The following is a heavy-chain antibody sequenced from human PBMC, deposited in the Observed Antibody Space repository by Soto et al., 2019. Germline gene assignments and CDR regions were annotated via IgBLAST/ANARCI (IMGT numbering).Heavy chain of an antibody. V-gene: IGHV4-39*01. D-gene: IGHD2-2*01. J-gene: IGHJ5*02. CDR3: ARIQRIVVVPAATHNWFDP. CDR2: IYYSGST. CDR1: GGSISSSSYY. Sequence: QLQLQESSPGLVKPSETLSLTCTVSGGSISSSSYYWGWIRQPPGKGLEWIGSIYYSGSTYYNPSLKSRVTISVDTSKNQFSLKLSSVTAADTAVYYCARIQRIVVVPAATHNWFDPWGQGTLVTVSS.